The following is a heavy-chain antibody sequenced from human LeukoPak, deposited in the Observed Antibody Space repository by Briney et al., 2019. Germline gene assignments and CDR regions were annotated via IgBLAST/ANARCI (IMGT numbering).Heavy chain of an antibody. CDR3: ARGKEQQLYAFDI. D-gene: IGHD6-13*01. CDR1: GFTFSSYG. Sequence: GGSLRLSCAVSGFTFSSYGMHWVRQAPGKGLGWVAVIWFDGSNKYYADSVKGRFTISRDNSKNTMYLQMNSQSAEDTAVYYCARGKEQQLYAFDIWGQGTMVTVSS. CDR2: IWFDGSNK. J-gene: IGHJ3*02. V-gene: IGHV3-33*08.